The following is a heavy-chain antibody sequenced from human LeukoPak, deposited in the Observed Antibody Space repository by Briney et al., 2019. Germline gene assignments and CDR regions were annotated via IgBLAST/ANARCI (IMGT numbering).Heavy chain of an antibody. V-gene: IGHV4-39*01. Sequence: NPSETLSLTCSVSGDSVSRSDSYWDWIRQPPGKWLEWIGTIYYSGRTYYGPSLKSRVTMSVDPSNNQFSLNLRSVTAADTAVYYCARRRYYDGSGYLEWGQGTLLSVSS. D-gene: IGHD3-22*01. CDR2: IYYSGRT. J-gene: IGHJ1*01. CDR3: ARRRYYDGSGYLE. CDR1: GDSVSRSDSY.